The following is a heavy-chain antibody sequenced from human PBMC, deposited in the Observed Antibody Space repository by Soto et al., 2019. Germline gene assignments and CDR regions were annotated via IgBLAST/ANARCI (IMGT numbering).Heavy chain of an antibody. CDR2: ISYDGSNK. CDR3: ARHLWRDDYNWGSVAR. Sequence: QVQLVESGGGVVQPGRSLRLSCAASGFTFSSYAMHWVRQAPGKGLAWVAVISYDGSNKYYTASVKGRFTISRDNSKNTLYLQMNRLRAEDTEVYDCARHLWRDDYNWGSVARWGRGTLVTLSA. CDR1: GFTFSSYA. D-gene: IGHD3-16*01. J-gene: IGHJ2*01. V-gene: IGHV3-30-3*01.